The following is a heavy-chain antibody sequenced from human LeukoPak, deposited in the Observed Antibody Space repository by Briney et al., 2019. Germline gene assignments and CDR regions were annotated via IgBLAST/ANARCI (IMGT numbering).Heavy chain of an antibody. CDR2: IYYSGST. CDR3: ARGRTYYYDSSGKDAFDI. V-gene: IGHV4-59*01. J-gene: IGHJ3*02. D-gene: IGHD3-22*01. CDR1: GGSISSYY. Sequence: SETLSLTCTVSGGSISSYYWRWIRQPPGKGLEWIGYIYYSGSTNYNPSLKSRVTISVDTSKNQFSLKLSSVTAADTAVYYCARGRTYYYDSSGKDAFDIWGQGTMVTVSS.